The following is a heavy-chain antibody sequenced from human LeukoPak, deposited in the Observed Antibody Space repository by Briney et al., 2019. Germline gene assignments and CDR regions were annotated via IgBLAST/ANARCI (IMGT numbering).Heavy chain of an antibody. CDR3: ARGGLSWYSSSWYGFDY. CDR2: IYYSGST. Sequence: SETLSLTCTVSGGSISSSSYYWGWIRQPPGKGLEWIGRIYYSGSTYYNPSLKSRVTILVDTSKNQFSLKLSSVTASDTAVYYCARGGLSWYSSSWYGFDYWGQGTLVTVSS. V-gene: IGHV4-39*07. CDR1: GGSISSSSYY. J-gene: IGHJ4*02. D-gene: IGHD6-13*01.